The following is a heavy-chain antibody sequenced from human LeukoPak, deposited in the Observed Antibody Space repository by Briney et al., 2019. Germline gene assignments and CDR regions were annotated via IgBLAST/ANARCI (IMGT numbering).Heavy chain of an antibody. J-gene: IGHJ4*02. V-gene: IGHV3-66*02. CDR1: GFTVSSNY. Sequence: GGSLRLSCAASGFTVSSNYMSWVRQAPGKGLEWVSVIYSGGSTYYADSVKGRFTISRDNPKNTLYLQMNSLRAEDTAVYYCARDQRRELVFDYWGQGTLVTVSS. D-gene: IGHD1-7*01. CDR3: ARDQRRELVFDY. CDR2: IYSGGST.